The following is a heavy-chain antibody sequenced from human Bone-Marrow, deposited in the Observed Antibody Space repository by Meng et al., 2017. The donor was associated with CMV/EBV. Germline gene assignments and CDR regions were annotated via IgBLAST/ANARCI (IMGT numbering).Heavy chain of an antibody. V-gene: IGHV3-48*03. CDR1: GFTLSSYE. Sequence: SLKISCAASGFTLSSYEMNWVRQAPGKGLEWVSYISSSDSTIYYADSVKGRFTISRDNAKNSLYLQMNSLRAADTAVYYCARDGDDIVVVPAEMDVWGQGTTVTVSS. D-gene: IGHD2-2*01. J-gene: IGHJ6*01. CDR3: ARDGDDIVVVPAEMDV. CDR2: ISSSDSTI.